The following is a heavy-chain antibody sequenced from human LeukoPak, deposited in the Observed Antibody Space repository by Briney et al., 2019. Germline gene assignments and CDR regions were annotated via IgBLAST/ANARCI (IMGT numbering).Heavy chain of an antibody. CDR2: VAADGGAK. Sequence: GGSLRLSCALTFSGHGMHWVRQAPGKGLEWLAVVAADGGAKFYADSVRGRFTVFRDTSRNTVFLQLGGLKTDDTAVYYCAKEGRWGSWYFDYWGQGALVTVSS. D-gene: IGHD3-16*01. CDR1: LTFSGHG. J-gene: IGHJ4*02. CDR3: AKEGRWGSWYFDY. V-gene: IGHV3-30*18.